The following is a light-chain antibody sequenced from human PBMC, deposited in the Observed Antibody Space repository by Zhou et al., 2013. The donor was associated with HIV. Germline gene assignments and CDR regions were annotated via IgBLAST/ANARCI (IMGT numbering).Light chain of an antibody. V-gene: IGKV3-11*01. CDR3: QQRSNWPYT. J-gene: IGKJ2*01. Sequence: EIVMTQSPDTLSVSPGERATLSCRASQSVATNLAWYQQRLGQAPRLLIYGASTRATGIPARFSGSGSGTDFTLTISSLEPEDFAVYYCQQRSNWPYTFGQGTKLEIK. CDR1: QSVATN. CDR2: GAS.